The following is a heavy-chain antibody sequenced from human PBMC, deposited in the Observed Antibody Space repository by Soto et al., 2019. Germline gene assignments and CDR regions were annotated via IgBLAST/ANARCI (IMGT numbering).Heavy chain of an antibody. CDR3: ARGVLGSGNYLEYLQY. CDR1: GFTFSNYV. D-gene: IGHD1-26*01. V-gene: IGHV3-23*01. CDR2: ISGSGDST. J-gene: IGHJ1*01. Sequence: EVQLLESGGGLVQPGGSLSLSCVASGFTFSNYVMSWVRQAPGKGLEWVTAISGSGDSTYYADSVRGRFTISRDNSKDTLYLQMNSLRAEDRALYYCARGVLGSGNYLEYLQYWSQGALVTVSS.